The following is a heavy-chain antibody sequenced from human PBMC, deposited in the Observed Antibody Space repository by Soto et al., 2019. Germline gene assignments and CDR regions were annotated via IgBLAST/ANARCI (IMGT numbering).Heavy chain of an antibody. CDR2: IYYSGST. CDR3: AWPEEDRNWYFDL. J-gene: IGHJ2*01. Sequence: QLQLQESGPGLVKPSETLSLTCTVSGGSISSSSYYWGWIRQPPGKGLEWIGSIYYSGSTYYNPSLKSRVTISVDTSKNQFSLKLSSVTAADTAVYYCAWPEEDRNWYFDLWGRGTLVTVSS. CDR1: GGSISSSSYY. V-gene: IGHV4-39*01.